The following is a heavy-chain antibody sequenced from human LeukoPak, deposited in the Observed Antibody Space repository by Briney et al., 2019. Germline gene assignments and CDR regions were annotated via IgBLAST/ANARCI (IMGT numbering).Heavy chain of an antibody. CDR2: IKTKTDGGTT. CDR1: GFTFSSAW. D-gene: IGHD4-23*01. V-gene: IGHV3-15*01. CDR3: ANIFGGNSHRSDY. Sequence: GGSLRLSCPASGFTFSSAWMSWVRQAPGQGLEWLGRIKTKTDGGTTDYAAPVKGRFTISRDDSKDTLYLQMNSLKSDDTAVYYCANIFGGNSHRSDYWGQGTLVTVSS. J-gene: IGHJ4*02.